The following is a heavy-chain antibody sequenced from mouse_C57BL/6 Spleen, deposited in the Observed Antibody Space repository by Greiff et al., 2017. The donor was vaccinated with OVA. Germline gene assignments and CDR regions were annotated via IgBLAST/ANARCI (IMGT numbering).Heavy chain of an antibody. CDR3: ARWGLLLSLDY. CDR2: IYPGDGDT. CDR1: GYAFSSSW. J-gene: IGHJ2*01. V-gene: IGHV1-82*01. Sequence: QVQLQQSGPELVKPGASVKISCKASGYAFSSSWMNWVKQRPGKGLEWIGRIYPGDGDTNYNGKFKGKATLTADKSSSTAYMQLSSLTSEDSAVYCCARWGLLLSLDYWGQGTTLTVSS. D-gene: IGHD2-3*01.